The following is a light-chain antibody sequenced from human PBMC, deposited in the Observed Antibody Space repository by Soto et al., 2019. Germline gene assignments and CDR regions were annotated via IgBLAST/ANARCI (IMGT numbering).Light chain of an antibody. CDR1: QSISSW. Sequence: DIQMTQSPSTLSASVGDRVTLTCRASQSISSWLAWYQQKPGKAPTLLIYDASSLESGVPSRFSGSGSGTEFTLTISSLQHDDFATYYCQQYNSYSPRTFGPGTKVDIK. J-gene: IGKJ3*01. V-gene: IGKV1-5*01. CDR2: DAS. CDR3: QQYNSYSPRT.